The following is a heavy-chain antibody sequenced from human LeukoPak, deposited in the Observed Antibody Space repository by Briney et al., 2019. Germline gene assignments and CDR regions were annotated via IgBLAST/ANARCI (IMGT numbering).Heavy chain of an antibody. CDR1: GGSMRTYY. Sequence: SETLSPSRSVSGGSMRTYYWMWIRQPAGRGLEWIGRIYTSGSTDYNPSLKSRVTMSVDTSKNQFSLNQSSVTAADTAVYYCASSFYYYNSGAWIDDWGQGTLVTVSS. CDR3: ASSFYYYNSGAWIDD. CDR2: IYTSGST. D-gene: IGHD3-10*01. J-gene: IGHJ4*02. V-gene: IGHV4-4*07.